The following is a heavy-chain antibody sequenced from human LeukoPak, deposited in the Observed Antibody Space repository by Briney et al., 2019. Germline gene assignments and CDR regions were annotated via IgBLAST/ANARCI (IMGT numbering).Heavy chain of an antibody. D-gene: IGHD5-18*01. V-gene: IGHV3-7*01. J-gene: IGHJ4*02. Sequence: GGSLRLSCAASGFTFSDYYMSWVRQAPGKGLEWVANIKRDGSEKYYVDSVKGRFTISRDNAKNSLYLQMNSLRAEDTAVYYCARGGLSRGYSYGPRPYFDYWGQGTLVTVSS. CDR2: IKRDGSEK. CDR3: ARGGLSRGYSYGPRPYFDY. CDR1: GFTFSDYY.